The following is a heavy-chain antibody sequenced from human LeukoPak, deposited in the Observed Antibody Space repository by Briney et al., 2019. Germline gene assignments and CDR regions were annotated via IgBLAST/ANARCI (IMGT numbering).Heavy chain of an antibody. J-gene: IGHJ4*02. CDR1: RFTFDDYG. Sequence: GGSLRLSCAASRFTFDDYGMNWVRQAPGKGLEWVSGINWNGGSIGYADSVKGRFTISRDNAKNSLYLQMNSLRAEDTALYHCVRVDSGSYSDSGFDYWGQGTLVTVSS. V-gene: IGHV3-20*01. D-gene: IGHD1-26*01. CDR2: INWNGGSI. CDR3: VRVDSGSYSDSGFDY.